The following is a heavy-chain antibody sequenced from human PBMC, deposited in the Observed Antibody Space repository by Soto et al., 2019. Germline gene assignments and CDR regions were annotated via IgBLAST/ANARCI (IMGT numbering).Heavy chain of an antibody. CDR1: GYTFTSYD. Sequence: ASVKVSCKASGYTFTSYDINWVRQATGQGLEWMGWMNPNSGNTGYAQKFQGRVTMTRNTSISTAYMELSSLRSEDTAVYYCAKDESAGYYYFDYWGQGTLVTVSS. D-gene: IGHD3-22*01. CDR3: AKDESAGYYYFDY. CDR2: MNPNSGNT. V-gene: IGHV1-8*01. J-gene: IGHJ4*02.